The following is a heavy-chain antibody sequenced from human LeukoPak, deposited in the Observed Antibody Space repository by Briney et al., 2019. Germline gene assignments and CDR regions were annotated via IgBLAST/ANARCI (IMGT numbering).Heavy chain of an antibody. CDR3: ARDGNIAACDY. V-gene: IGHV3-21*01. CDR2: IISSTTYI. D-gene: IGHD6-25*01. CDR1: GFTFSSHS. J-gene: IGHJ4*02. Sequence: GGSLRLSCAASGFTFSSHSMNWVRPAPGKWLEWVSSIISSTTYIYYADSVKGRFTNSRDNAKNSLNLQMNSLRAEDTAVYYCARDGNIAACDYWGQGTLVTVSS.